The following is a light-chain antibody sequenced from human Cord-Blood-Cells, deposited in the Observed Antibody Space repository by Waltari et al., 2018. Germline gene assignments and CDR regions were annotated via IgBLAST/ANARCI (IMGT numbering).Light chain of an antibody. CDR3: SSYTSSSTLDVV. V-gene: IGLV2-14*01. CDR1: STDVGGYHY. Sequence: QSALTQPASVSRSPGQAITLPCTGTSTDVGGYHYFPWLQQHPGKAPKLMIYDVSNRPSGVSNRFSGSKSGNTASLTISGLQAEDEADYYCSSYTSSSTLDVVFGGGTKLTVL. CDR2: DVS. J-gene: IGLJ2*01.